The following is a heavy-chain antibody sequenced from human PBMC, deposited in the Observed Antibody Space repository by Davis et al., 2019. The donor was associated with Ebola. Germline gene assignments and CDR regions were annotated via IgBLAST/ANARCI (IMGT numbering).Heavy chain of an antibody. D-gene: IGHD6-19*01. CDR3: ARVREWLVREGDY. J-gene: IGHJ4*02. Sequence: GESLKISCEASGFSFKDYGMHWVRQAPGKGLEWVAIIWYDGSNAYYAESVKGRFTISRDNSKNTLYLDMNSLRAEDTAVYYCARVREWLVREGDYWGQGTLVTVSS. V-gene: IGHV3-33*01. CDR1: GFSFKDYG. CDR2: IWYDGSNA.